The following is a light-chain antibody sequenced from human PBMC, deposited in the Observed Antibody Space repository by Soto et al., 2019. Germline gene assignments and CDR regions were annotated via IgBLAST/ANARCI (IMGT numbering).Light chain of an antibody. Sequence: DIQMSQSPSSLSASVGDRVTITCRASQGISNYLAWYQQKPGKVPKLLIYAASTLQSGVPSRFSGSGSGTDFTLTISSLQPEDVATYYCQKYNSAPQLTFGGGTKVDIK. J-gene: IGKJ4*01. CDR1: QGISNY. CDR3: QKYNSAPQLT. V-gene: IGKV1-27*01. CDR2: AAS.